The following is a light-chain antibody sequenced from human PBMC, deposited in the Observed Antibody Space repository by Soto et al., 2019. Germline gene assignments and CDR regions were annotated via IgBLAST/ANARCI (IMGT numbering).Light chain of an antibody. CDR1: QSVSSSY. V-gene: IGKV3-20*01. Sequence: EIVLTQSPGTLSLSPGERATLSCRASQSVSSSYLDWYQQKPGQAPRLLIYGASSRATGIPDRFSGSGSGTDFNLTISRLEPEDFAVYYCQQYGSSPYTFGQGTKLEI. CDR3: QQYGSSPYT. J-gene: IGKJ2*01. CDR2: GAS.